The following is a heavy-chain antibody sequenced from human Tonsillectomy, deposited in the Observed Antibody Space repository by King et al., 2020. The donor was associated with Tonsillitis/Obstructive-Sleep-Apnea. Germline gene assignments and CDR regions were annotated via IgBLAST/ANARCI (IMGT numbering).Heavy chain of an antibody. D-gene: IGHD1-1*01. Sequence: VQLVESGGGLIQPGGSLRLSCAASGFAVSSNYMSWVRQAPGKGLEWVSVIYSGGSTYYADSVKGRFTISRANSKNPVYLQMNSLRVEDTAVYYCAGDAGVSRNWDGAFDYWGQGTMVTVSS. CDR3: AGDAGVSRNWDGAFDY. J-gene: IGHJ3*01. V-gene: IGHV3-53*01. CDR2: IYSGGST. CDR1: GFAVSSNY.